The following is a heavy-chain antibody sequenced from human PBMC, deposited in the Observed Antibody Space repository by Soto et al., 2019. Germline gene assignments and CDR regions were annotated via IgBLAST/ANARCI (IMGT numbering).Heavy chain of an antibody. Sequence: EVQLVESGGGFVQPGGSLRLSCAASEYIHKNYWMKWVRQAPGQGLEWVATIKEDGGEKYYVDSVRGRFTISRDNARNSLSLQMDSLSAEDTAVYYCATTAGYWGRGTLVTVSS. CDR3: ATTAGY. J-gene: IGHJ4*02. V-gene: IGHV3-7*01. D-gene: IGHD2-15*01. CDR1: EYIHKNYW. CDR2: IKEDGGEK.